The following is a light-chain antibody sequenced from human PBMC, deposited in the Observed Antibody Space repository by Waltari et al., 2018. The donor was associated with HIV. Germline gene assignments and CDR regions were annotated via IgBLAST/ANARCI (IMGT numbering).Light chain of an antibody. CDR1: RRDVGTYDF. V-gene: IGLV2-14*03. Sequence: QSALTQPASVSGSPGQSITISCTGTRRDVGTYDFVSCYQQLPGKAPKLLIYDVSYRPSGVSNRFSGSKSGNTASLTISGLQAEDEGCYYCCSYTGGFTQEFGGGTNLTVL. CDR3: CSYTGGFTQE. CDR2: DVS. J-gene: IGLJ2*01.